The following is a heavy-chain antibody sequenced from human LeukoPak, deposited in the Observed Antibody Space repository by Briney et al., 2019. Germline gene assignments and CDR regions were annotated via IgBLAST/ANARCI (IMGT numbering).Heavy chain of an antibody. Sequence: ASETLSLTCAVYGGSFSGYYWSWIRQPPGKGLEWLGEINHSGSTNYNPSLKRRVTISVDTAKNQFSLKLSSVTAADTAVDYRARLYCSGGSCYGTDYWGQGTLVTVSS. V-gene: IGHV4-34*01. CDR2: INHSGST. J-gene: IGHJ4*02. CDR1: GGSFSGYY. CDR3: ARLYCSGGSCYGTDY. D-gene: IGHD2-15*01.